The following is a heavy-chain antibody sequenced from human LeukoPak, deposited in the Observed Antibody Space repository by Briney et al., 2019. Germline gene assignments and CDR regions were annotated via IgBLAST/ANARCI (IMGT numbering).Heavy chain of an antibody. CDR1: GFTFSSYA. Sequence: PGGSLRLSCAASGFTFSSYAMSWVRQAPGKGLEWVSAISGSGGSTYYADSVKGRFTISRDNSKNTLSLQMNSLRADDSAVYYCAKASPSGSWTSNFDYWGQGTLVTVSS. CDR3: AKASPSGSWTSNFDY. J-gene: IGHJ4*02. D-gene: IGHD1-26*01. CDR2: ISGSGGST. V-gene: IGHV3-23*01.